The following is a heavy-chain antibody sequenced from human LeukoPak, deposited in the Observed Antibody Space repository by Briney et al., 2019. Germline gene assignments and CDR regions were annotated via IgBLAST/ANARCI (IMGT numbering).Heavy chain of an antibody. CDR3: AREYSSSSGRIYDY. J-gene: IGHJ4*02. D-gene: IGHD6-6*01. V-gene: IGHV1-2*02. CDR2: ISPNSGGT. CDR1: GYTFTGYY. Sequence: ASVRVSCKASGYTFTGYYIHWVRQAPGQGLEWMGWISPNSGGTNYAQKFQGRVTMTRDTSINTAYMELNRLTSDDTAVYYCAREYSSSSGRIYDYWGLGTLVTVSS.